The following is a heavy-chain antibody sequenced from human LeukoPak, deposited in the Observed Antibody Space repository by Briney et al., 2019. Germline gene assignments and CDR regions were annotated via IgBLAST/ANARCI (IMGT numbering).Heavy chain of an antibody. V-gene: IGHV1-24*01. D-gene: IGHD3-10*01. CDR3: ATALWFGGGFFDY. J-gene: IGHJ4*02. CDR1: GYTLTELS. CDR2: FDPEDGET. Sequence: ASVKVSCKVSGYTLTELSMHWVRQAPGKGLEWMGGFDPEDGETIYAQKFQGRVTMTEDTPTDTAYMELSSLRSEDTAVYYCATALWFGGGFFDYWGQGTLVTVSS.